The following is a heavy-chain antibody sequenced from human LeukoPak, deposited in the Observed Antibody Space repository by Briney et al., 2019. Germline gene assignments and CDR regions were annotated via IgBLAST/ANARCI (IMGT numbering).Heavy chain of an antibody. CDR2: IKCDGSEK. CDR1: GFTFSSSW. Sequence: PSGGSLRLSCAASGFTFSSSWMHWVCQAPEKGLEWVADIKCDGSEKYYVDSVKGRLTISRDNAKNSLYLQVNSLRAEDMTVYYCVSLGGDCYPYYFDYWGQGTLVTVSS. J-gene: IGHJ4*02. CDR3: VSLGGDCYPYYFDY. V-gene: IGHV3-52*01. D-gene: IGHD2-21*02.